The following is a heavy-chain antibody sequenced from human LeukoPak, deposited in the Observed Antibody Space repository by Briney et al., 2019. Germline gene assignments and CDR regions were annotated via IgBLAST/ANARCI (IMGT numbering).Heavy chain of an antibody. CDR2: ISGSSGSS. Sequence: GGSLRLSCAASGFTFSSYAMSWVRQAPGKGLEWVSAISGSSGSSFYADSVKGRFTISRDNSKDTLYLQMNSLRAEDTAVYYCAKEPEGNHYWGQGTLVTVSS. CDR3: AKEPEGNHY. J-gene: IGHJ4*02. V-gene: IGHV3-23*01. CDR1: GFTFSSYA.